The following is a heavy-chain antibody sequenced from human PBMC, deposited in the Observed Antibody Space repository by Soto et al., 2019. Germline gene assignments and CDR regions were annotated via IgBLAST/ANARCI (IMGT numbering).Heavy chain of an antibody. J-gene: IGHJ4*02. CDR1: GFTFSSYG. CDR3: AQDTGADY. Sequence: QVQLVESGGGVVQPGRSLRLSCAASGFTFSSYGMYWVRQAPGKGLEWVARISYDGSDQLYGDSVKGRFTISRDNSKNTMYLQMNSLRSEDTDVYYCAQDTGADYWGQGTVVTVSA. CDR2: ISYDGSDQ. D-gene: IGHD3-10*01. V-gene: IGHV3-30*18.